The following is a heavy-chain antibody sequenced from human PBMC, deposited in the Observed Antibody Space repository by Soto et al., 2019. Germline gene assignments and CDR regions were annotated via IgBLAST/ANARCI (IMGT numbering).Heavy chain of an antibody. D-gene: IGHD4-17*01. CDR2: ISSSSSYI. J-gene: IGHJ6*04. Sequence: GGSLRLSCAASGFTFSSYSMNWVRQAPGKGLEWVSSISSSSSYIYYADSVKGRFTISRDNAKNSLYLQMNSLRAEDTAVYYCAGDDDGDFSPPYYYYGMDFRGKGTTGTVSS. CDR1: GFTFSSYS. CDR3: AGDDDGDFSPPYYYYGMDF. V-gene: IGHV3-21*01.